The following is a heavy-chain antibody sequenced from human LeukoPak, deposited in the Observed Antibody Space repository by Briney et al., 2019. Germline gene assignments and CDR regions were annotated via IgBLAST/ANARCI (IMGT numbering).Heavy chain of an antibody. CDR2: IYYSGST. CDR3: ARDVAGWPPYYYYGMDV. D-gene: IGHD6-19*01. CDR1: GGSISSSSYY. V-gene: IGHV4-39*07. J-gene: IGHJ6*02. Sequence: PSETLSLTCTVSGGSISSSSYYWGWIRQPPGKGLEWIGSIYYSGSTYYNPSLKSRVTISVDTSKNQFSLKLSSVTAADTAVYYCARDVAGWPPYYYYGMDVWGQGTTVTVSS.